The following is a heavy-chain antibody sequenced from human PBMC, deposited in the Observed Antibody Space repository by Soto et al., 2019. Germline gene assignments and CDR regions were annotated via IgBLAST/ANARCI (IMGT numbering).Heavy chain of an antibody. Sequence: QVQLVQSGAEVKKPGSSVKVSCKASGGTFSSYAISWVRQAPGQGLEWMGGIIPIFGTANYAQKFQGRVTITADKSTSTAYMELSSLRSEDTAVYYCARGGGVVPAAMGANDGMDVWGQGTTVTVSS. V-gene: IGHV1-69*06. CDR1: GGTFSSYA. J-gene: IGHJ6*02. CDR3: ARGGGVVPAAMGANDGMDV. CDR2: IIPIFGTA. D-gene: IGHD2-2*01.